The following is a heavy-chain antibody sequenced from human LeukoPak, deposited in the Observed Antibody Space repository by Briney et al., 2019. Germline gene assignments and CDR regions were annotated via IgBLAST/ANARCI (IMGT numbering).Heavy chain of an antibody. CDR3: ARAFDIVVVEAATSAFDY. V-gene: IGHV3-11*01. Sequence: GGSLRLSCAASGFTFSDYYMSWIRQAPGKGLEWVSYISSSGSTIYYADSVKGRFTISRDNAKNSLYLQMNSLRAEDTAVYYCARAFDIVVVEAATSAFDYWGQGTLVTVSS. CDR1: GFTFSDYY. D-gene: IGHD2-15*01. CDR2: ISSSGSTI. J-gene: IGHJ4*02.